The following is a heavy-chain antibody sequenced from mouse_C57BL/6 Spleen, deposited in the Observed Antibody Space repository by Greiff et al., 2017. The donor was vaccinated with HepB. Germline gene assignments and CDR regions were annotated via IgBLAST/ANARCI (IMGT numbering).Heavy chain of an antibody. D-gene: IGHD1-1*01. CDR3: ARQDFYYYGSSGYFDV. CDR2: ISGGGGNT. V-gene: IGHV5-9*01. J-gene: IGHJ1*03. CDR1: GFTFSSYT. Sequence: DVMLVESGGGLVKPGGSLKLSCAASGFTFSSYTMSWVRQTPEKRLEWVATISGGGGNTYYPDSVKGRFTISRDNAKNTLYLQMSSLRSEDTALYYCARQDFYYYGSSGYFDVWGTGTTVTVSS.